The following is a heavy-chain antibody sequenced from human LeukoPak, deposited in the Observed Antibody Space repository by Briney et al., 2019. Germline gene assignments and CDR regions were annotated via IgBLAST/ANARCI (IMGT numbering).Heavy chain of an antibody. CDR2: IYPGDSDT. V-gene: IGHV5-51*01. CDR3: AINPGTDSSGYYYVEDY. CDR1: GYSFTSYW. D-gene: IGHD3-22*01. J-gene: IGHJ4*02. Sequence: KYGESLKISCKGSGYSFTSYWIGWVRQMPGKGLEWMGIIYPGDSDTRYSPSFQGQVTISADKSISTAYLQWSSLKASDTAMYYCAINPGTDSSGYYYVEDYWGQGTLVTVSS.